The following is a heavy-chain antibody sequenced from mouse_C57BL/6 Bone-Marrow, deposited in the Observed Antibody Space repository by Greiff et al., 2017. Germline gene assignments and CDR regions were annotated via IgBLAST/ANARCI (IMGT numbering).Heavy chain of an antibody. CDR1: GFTFSNYW. V-gene: IGHV6-3*01. J-gene: IGHJ1*03. CDR3: TEESLSYYGHWYFDV. Sequence: EVNLVESGGGLVQPGGSMKLSCVASGFTFSNYWMNWVRQSPEKGLEWVAQIRLKSDNYATHYAESVKGRFTISRDDSKSSVYLQMNNLRAEDTGIYYCTEESLSYYGHWYFDVWGTGTTVTVSS. CDR2: IRLKSDNYAT. D-gene: IGHD1-1*01.